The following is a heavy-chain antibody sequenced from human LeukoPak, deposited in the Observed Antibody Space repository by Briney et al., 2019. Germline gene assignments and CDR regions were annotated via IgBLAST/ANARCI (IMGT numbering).Heavy chain of an antibody. CDR1: GGSISSYY. CDR3: ARDHSKITMVRPFDY. Sequence: SETLSLTCTVSGGSISSYYWSWIRQPAGKGLEWIGRIYTSGSTNYNPSLKSRVTMSVDTSKNQFSLKLSSVTAADTAVYYCARDHSKITMVRPFDYWGRGTLVTVSS. V-gene: IGHV4-4*07. J-gene: IGHJ4*02. D-gene: IGHD3-10*01. CDR2: IYTSGST.